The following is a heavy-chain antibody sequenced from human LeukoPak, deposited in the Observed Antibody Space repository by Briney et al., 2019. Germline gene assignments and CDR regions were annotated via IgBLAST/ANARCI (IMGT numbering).Heavy chain of an antibody. CDR1: GFIFSSYW. Sequence: GGSLRFSCAASGFIFSSYWMHWVRQAPGKGLVWVSHINSDGSSTSYADSVKGRFTISRDNAKNTLYLQTNSLRAEDTAVYYCARGVAGTWYFDLWGRGTLVTVSS. V-gene: IGHV3-74*01. CDR3: ARGVAGTWYFDL. J-gene: IGHJ2*01. D-gene: IGHD6-19*01. CDR2: INSDGSST.